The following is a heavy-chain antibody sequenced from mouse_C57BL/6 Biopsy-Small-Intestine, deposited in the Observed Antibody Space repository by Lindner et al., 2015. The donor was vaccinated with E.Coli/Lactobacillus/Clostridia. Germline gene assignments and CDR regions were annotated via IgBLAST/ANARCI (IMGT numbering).Heavy chain of an antibody. J-gene: IGHJ4*01. Sequence: VQLQESGEGLVKPGGSLKLSCTASGFIFSDYGMHWVRQTPEKGLEWVAYISSGSSTIYYADTVKGRFTISRDNAKNTLFLQMTSLRSEDTAMYYCARPYYYSMNYWGQGTSVTVSS. V-gene: IGHV5-17*01. CDR3: ARPYYYSMNY. CDR2: ISSGSSTI. CDR1: GFIFSDYG.